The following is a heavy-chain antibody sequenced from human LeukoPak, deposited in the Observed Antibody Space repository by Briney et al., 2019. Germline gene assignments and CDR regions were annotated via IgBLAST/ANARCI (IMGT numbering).Heavy chain of an antibody. Sequence: GGSLRLSCVVSGFTFSSYEMSWVRQAPGKGLEWVSYISSSGTTIYYADSVKGRFTISRDNSKSTVYLQMNSLRAEDTAVYFCAKEYGYDYNYFYSMDVWGKGTTVTISS. CDR1: GFTFSSYE. D-gene: IGHD1-1*01. J-gene: IGHJ6*03. V-gene: IGHV3-48*03. CDR3: AKEYGYDYNYFYSMDV. CDR2: ISSSGTTI.